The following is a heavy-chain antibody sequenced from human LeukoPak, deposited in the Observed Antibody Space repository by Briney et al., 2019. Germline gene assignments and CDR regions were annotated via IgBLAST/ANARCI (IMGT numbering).Heavy chain of an antibody. D-gene: IGHD2-2*01. CDR2: IWYDGSNK. V-gene: IGHV3-33*08. CDR1: GFTFSSYA. J-gene: IGHJ6*04. Sequence: PGGSLRLSCAASGFTFSSYAMSWVRQAPGKGLEWVAVIWYDGSNKYYADSVKGRFTISRDNSKNTLYLQMNSLRAEDTAVYYCARDTIVVVPASPYYYGMDVWGKGTTVTVSS. CDR3: ARDTIVVVPASPYYYGMDV.